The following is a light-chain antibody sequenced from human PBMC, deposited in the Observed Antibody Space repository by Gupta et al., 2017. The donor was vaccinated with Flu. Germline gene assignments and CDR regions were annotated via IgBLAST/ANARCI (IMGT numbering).Light chain of an antibody. V-gene: IGLV2-23*02. J-gene: IGLJ3*02. CDR1: SSDVGSYNL. CDR3: CSYAGSTSWV. CDR2: EVS. Sequence: SSDVGSYNLVSWYQQRPCKAPKLMIYEVSRRPSGVSNRFSASKSGNTASLTISGLQAEDEADYYCCSYAGSTSWVFGGGTKLTVL.